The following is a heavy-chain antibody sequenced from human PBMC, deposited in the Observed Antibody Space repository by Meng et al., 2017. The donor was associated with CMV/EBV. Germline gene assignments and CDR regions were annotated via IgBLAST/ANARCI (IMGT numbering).Heavy chain of an antibody. V-gene: IGHV4-34*01. CDR3: ARGWGADIVVVPAAQKIFDY. Sequence: SRGYYGSWFRQPPGKGLEWIGEISHRGSSNYNPSLKGRVTISVDTSKSQFSLKLSSVTAADTAVYYCARGWGADIVVVPAAQKIFDYWGQGTLVTVSS. CDR1: SRGYY. D-gene: IGHD2-2*01. J-gene: IGHJ4*02. CDR2: ISHRGSS.